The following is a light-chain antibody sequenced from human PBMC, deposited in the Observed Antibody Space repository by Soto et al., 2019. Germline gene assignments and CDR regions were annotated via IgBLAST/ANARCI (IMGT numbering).Light chain of an antibody. CDR1: SSDVGAYNF. Sequence: QSALTQPRSVSGSPGQSVTISCTGTSSDVGAYNFVSWYQQHPGKAPKLMLYDVNKRPSGVPDRFSGSKSGNTASLTISGLQGEDEADYYCSSYTSSLYVFGTGTKVTVL. J-gene: IGLJ1*01. V-gene: IGLV2-11*01. CDR3: SSYTSSLYV. CDR2: DVN.